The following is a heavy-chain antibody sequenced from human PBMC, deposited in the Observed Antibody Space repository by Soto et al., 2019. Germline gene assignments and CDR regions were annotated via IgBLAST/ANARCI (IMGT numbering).Heavy chain of an antibody. Sequence: QVQLVESGGGVVQPGRSLRLSCAASGFTFSSYAMHWVRQAPGKGLEWVAVISYDGSNKYYADSVKGRFTISRDNSKNTLYLQMSSLRAEDTAVYYCARSPVGATYYFDYWGQGTLVTVSS. J-gene: IGHJ4*02. CDR2: ISYDGSNK. V-gene: IGHV3-30-3*01. CDR1: GFTFSSYA. CDR3: ARSPVGATYYFDY. D-gene: IGHD1-26*01.